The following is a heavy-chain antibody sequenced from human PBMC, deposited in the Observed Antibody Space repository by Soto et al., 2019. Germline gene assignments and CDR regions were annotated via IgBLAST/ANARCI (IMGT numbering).Heavy chain of an antibody. CDR3: ARSSPDGAGHFDY. CDR2: IYPGDSDT. V-gene: IGHV5-51*01. CDR1: GYSFTSYW. Sequence: GESLKSSGNGSGYSFTSYWIGWVRQMPGKGLEWMGIIYPGDSDTRYSPSFQGQVTISADKSISTAYLQWSSLKASDTAMYYCARSSPDGAGHFDYWGQGTLVTV. J-gene: IGHJ4*02.